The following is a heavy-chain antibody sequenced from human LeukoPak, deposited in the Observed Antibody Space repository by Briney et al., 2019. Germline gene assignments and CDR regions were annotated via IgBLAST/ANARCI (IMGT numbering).Heavy chain of an antibody. V-gene: IGHV1-24*01. D-gene: IGHD5-18*01. CDR3: ATDGDRYGYELDY. Sequence: GASVKVSCKVSGYTLTELSMHWVRQAPGKGLEWMGGFDPEDGETINAQKFQGRVTMTEDTSTDTACMELSSLRSEDTAVYYCATDGDRYGYELDYWGQGTLVTVSS. CDR1: GYTLTELS. CDR2: FDPEDGET. J-gene: IGHJ4*02.